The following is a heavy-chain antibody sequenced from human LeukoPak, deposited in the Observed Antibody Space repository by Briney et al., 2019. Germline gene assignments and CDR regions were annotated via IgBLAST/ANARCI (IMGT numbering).Heavy chain of an antibody. CDR1: GFTFSSYW. J-gene: IGHJ4*02. D-gene: IGHD3-3*01. CDR3: ARDSGITIFGVDPFDY. V-gene: IGHV3-7*01. CDR2: MKQDGGEK. Sequence: PGGSLRLSCAASGFTFSSYWMSWVGQGPGEGLEWVANMKQDGGEKYYVDSVKGRFTISRDNAKNSLYLQMNSLRAEDTAVYYCARDSGITIFGVDPFDYWGQGTLVTVSS.